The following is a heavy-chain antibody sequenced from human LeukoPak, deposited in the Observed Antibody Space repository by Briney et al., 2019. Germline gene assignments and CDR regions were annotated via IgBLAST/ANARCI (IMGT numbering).Heavy chain of an antibody. CDR1: GYSFTNYW. J-gene: IGHJ4*02. V-gene: IGHV5-51*01. CDR2: TYPDDSDT. Sequence: GESLKISCKGSGYSFTNYWIGWVRQMPGKGLEWMGITYPDDSDTRYSPSFQGQVTISVDKSINTASLEWGSLKASDTATYYCARSDGYSYGNLDYWGQGTLVTVSS. CDR3: ARSDGYSYGNLDY. D-gene: IGHD5-18*01.